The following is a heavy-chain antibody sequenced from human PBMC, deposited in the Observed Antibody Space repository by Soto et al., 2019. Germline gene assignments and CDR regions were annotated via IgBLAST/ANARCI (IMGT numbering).Heavy chain of an antibody. CDR2: IIPIFGTA. D-gene: IGHD2-15*01. J-gene: IGHJ6*02. Sequence: SVKVSCKASGGTFSSYAISWVRQAPGQGLEWMGGIIPIFGTANYAQKFQGRVTITADESTSTAYMELSSLRSEDTAVYYCARYCSGGSCYPHYYYYYGMDVWGQGTTVTVSS. CDR3: ARYCSGGSCYPHYYYYYGMDV. CDR1: GGTFSSYA. V-gene: IGHV1-69*13.